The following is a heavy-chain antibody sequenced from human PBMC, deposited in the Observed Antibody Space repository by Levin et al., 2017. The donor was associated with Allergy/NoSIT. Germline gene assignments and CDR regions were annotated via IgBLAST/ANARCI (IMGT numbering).Heavy chain of an antibody. CDR2: IYYSGST. Sequence: SETLSLTCTVSGGSISSSSYYWGWIRQPPGKGLEWIGSIYYSGSTYYNPSLKSRVTISVDTSKNQFSLKLSSVTAADTAVYYCAGTLPYYYDSSGYWYFDLWGRGTLVTVSS. V-gene: IGHV4-39*01. D-gene: IGHD3-22*01. CDR3: AGTLPYYYDSSGYWYFDL. CDR1: GGSISSSSYY. J-gene: IGHJ2*01.